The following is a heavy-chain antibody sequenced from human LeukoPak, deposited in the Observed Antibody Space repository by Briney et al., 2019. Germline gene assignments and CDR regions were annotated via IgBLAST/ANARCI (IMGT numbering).Heavy chain of an antibody. D-gene: IGHD6-19*01. J-gene: IGHJ5*02. CDR2: INPSGDNT. CDR1: GYTFTNNF. CDR3: AKDGGSESSDWYVGGWFDP. Sequence: ASVKVSCKASGYTFTNNFMHWVRQAPGQGLEWMGIINPSGDNTWYAQKFQGRVTMTRDMATSTDYMEVSSLRSEDTAVYYCAKDGGSESSDWYVGGWFDPWGQGTLVTVSS. V-gene: IGHV1-46*01.